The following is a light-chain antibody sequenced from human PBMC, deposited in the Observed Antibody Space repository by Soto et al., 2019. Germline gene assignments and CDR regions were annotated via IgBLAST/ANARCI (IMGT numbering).Light chain of an antibody. Sequence: QSVLTQPPSASGSPGQSVTIFCTGTSSDVGGYNYVSWYQQHPGKAPKLMIYEVSKRPSGVPDRFSGSKSGNTASLTVSGLQAEDEADYYCSSYAGSNNYVFGTGTKSPS. CDR1: SSDVGGYNY. CDR2: EVS. CDR3: SSYAGSNNYV. V-gene: IGLV2-8*01. J-gene: IGLJ1*01.